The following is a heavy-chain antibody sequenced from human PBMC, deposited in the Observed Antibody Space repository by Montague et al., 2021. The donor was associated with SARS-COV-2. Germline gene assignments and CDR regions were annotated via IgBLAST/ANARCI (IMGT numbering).Heavy chain of an antibody. CDR1: GFNFRDKS. CDR3: ARDSPRGYAMDV. D-gene: IGHD3-16*01. CDR2: ISFRSERI. Sequence: GSLRLSCAASGFNFRDKSINWVRQAPGKGLEWVAHISFRSERIFYGDSVKGRFTISRDDAKNSLYLQMNSLRAEDTALHYCARDSPRGYAMDVWGQGTMVTVSS. V-gene: IGHV3-48*04. J-gene: IGHJ6*02.